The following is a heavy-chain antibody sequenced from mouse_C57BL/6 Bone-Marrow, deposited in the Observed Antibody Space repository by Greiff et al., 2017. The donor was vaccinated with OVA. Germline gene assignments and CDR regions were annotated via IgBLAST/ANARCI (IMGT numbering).Heavy chain of an antibody. V-gene: IGHV1-19*01. CDR2: INPYNGGT. CDR1: GYTFTDYY. CDR3: ARRVTTVVAGRWYFDV. Sequence: VQLQQSGPVLVKPGASVKMSCKASGYTFTDYYMNWVKQSHGKSLEWIGVINPYNGGTSCNQTFKGKATLTVDKSSSTAYMELNSLTSEDSAVYYCARRVTTVVAGRWYFDVWGTGTTVTVSS. D-gene: IGHD1-1*01. J-gene: IGHJ1*03.